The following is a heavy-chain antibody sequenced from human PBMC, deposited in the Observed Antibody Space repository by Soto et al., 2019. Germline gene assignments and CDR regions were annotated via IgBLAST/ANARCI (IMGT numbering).Heavy chain of an antibody. CDR2: IYYSGST. V-gene: IGHV4-30-4*01. D-gene: IGHD3-3*01. J-gene: IGHJ6*02. Sequence: PSETLSLTCTVSGGSISSGDYYWSWIRQPPGKGLEWIGYIYYSGSTYYNPSLKSRVTISVDTSKNQFSLKLSSVTAADTAVYYCARLPGTSFGVVIHSYYGMDVWGQGTTVTVSS. CDR3: ARLPGTSFGVVIHSYYGMDV. CDR1: GGSISSGDYY.